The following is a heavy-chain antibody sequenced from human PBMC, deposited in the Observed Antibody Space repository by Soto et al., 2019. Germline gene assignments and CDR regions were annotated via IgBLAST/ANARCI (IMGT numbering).Heavy chain of an antibody. V-gene: IGHV3-74*01. CDR3: ARDVGGGSGY. Sequence: EVQLVESGGGLVQPGGSLRLSCAASGFTFRSYWMHWVRQAPGKGLVWVSRINEDGSTTTNADFVKGRFTISRDNANNRLYMQVNSLRAEDTAVYYWARDVGGGSGYWGQGTLVTVSS. D-gene: IGHD3-16*01. J-gene: IGHJ4*02. CDR2: INEDGSTT. CDR1: GFTFRSYW.